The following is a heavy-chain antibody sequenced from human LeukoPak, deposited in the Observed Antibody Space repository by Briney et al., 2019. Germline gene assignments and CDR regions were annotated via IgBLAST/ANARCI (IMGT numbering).Heavy chain of an antibody. CDR1: GYTFTGYY. D-gene: IGHD3-16*01. CDR3: ARGPRGSYYYYMDV. CDR2: INPNSGGT. J-gene: IGHJ6*03. Sequence: ASVKVSCKASGYTFTGYYMHWVRQAPGQGLEWMGWINPNSGGTNYAQKFQGRVTMTRDTSISTAHMELSRLRSDDTAVYYCARGPRGSYYYYMDVWGKGTTVTVSS. V-gene: IGHV1-2*02.